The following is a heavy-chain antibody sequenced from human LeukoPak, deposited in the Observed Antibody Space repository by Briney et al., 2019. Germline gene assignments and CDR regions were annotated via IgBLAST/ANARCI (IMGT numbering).Heavy chain of an antibody. CDR1: GGSISSYY. V-gene: IGHV4-59*12. J-gene: IGHJ4*02. D-gene: IGHD4-17*01. CDR3: ASGYTVTPPGSAFDY. Sequence: SETLSLTCTVSGGSISSYYWSWIRQPPGKGLEWIGYIYYSGSTNYNPSLKSRVTISVDKSKNQFSLKLSSVTGADTAVYYCASGYTVTPPGSAFDYWGQGTLVTVSS. CDR2: IYYSGST.